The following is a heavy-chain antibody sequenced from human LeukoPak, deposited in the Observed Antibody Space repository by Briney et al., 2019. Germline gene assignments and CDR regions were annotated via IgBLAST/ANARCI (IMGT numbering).Heavy chain of an antibody. V-gene: IGHV1-2*02. D-gene: IGHD1-26*01. J-gene: IGHJ4*02. CDR2: INPNSGGT. Sequence: ASVKVSCKASGYTFTSYDIIWVRQATGQGLEWVGWINPNSGGTNYAQKFQGRVTMTRDTSISTAYMELSRLRSDDTAVYYCARDRWELLYHYFDYWGQGTLVTVSS. CDR3: ARDRWELLYHYFDY. CDR1: GYTFTSYD.